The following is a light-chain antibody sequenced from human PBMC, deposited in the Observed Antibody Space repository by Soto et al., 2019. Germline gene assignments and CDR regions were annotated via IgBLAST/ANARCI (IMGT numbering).Light chain of an antibody. CDR1: QSVSSSY. CDR2: GAS. J-gene: IGKJ5*01. V-gene: IGKV3-20*01. CDR3: QQYNNWPPIT. Sequence: EIVLTQSPGPLSLSPVERSKLTCRVIQSVSSSYLAWYQQKPGQAPRLLIYGASSRATGIPTRFSGSGSGTEFTLTVSSLQSEDFAVYYCQQYNNWPPITFGQGTRLEI.